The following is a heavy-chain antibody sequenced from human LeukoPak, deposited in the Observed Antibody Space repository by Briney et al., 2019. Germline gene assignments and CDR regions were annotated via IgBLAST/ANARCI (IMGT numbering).Heavy chain of an antibody. Sequence: PGGSLRLSCAASGFTFSSYGMHWVRQAPGKGLEWVAVISYDGSNKYYADSVKGRFTISRDNSKNTLYLQMNSLRAADTAVYYCAKDHTGYGSGSLRYFDYRGQGTLVTVSS. J-gene: IGHJ4*02. CDR1: GFTFSSYG. CDR2: ISYDGSNK. CDR3: AKDHTGYGSGSLRYFDY. V-gene: IGHV3-30*18. D-gene: IGHD3-10*01.